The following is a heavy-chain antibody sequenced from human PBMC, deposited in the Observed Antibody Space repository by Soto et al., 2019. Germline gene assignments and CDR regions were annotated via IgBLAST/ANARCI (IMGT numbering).Heavy chain of an antibody. Sequence: PSETLSLTCTVSGGSISSGGYYWSWIRQHPGKGLEWIGYIYYSGSTYYNPSLKSRVTISVDTSKNQFSLKLSSVTAADTAVYYCASRTTTRHAFDIWGQGTMVTFSS. CDR3: ASRTTTRHAFDI. CDR2: IYYSGST. CDR1: GGSISSGGYY. D-gene: IGHD4-17*01. J-gene: IGHJ3*02. V-gene: IGHV4-31*03.